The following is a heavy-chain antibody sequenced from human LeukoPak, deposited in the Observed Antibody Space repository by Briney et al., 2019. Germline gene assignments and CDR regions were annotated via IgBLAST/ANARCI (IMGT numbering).Heavy chain of an antibody. CDR3: TRDGGSFCDFDY. CDR2: INTDGRIT. Sequence: GGSLRLSCVASGFSFRNYAIHWVRQAPGKGLEYVSVINTDGRITYYADSVKGRFTISRDNSKNTVYLQMGSLRGEDMAVYYCTRDGGSFCDFDYWGQGALVTVSS. V-gene: IGHV3-64*02. D-gene: IGHD1-26*01. CDR1: GFSFRNYA. J-gene: IGHJ4*02.